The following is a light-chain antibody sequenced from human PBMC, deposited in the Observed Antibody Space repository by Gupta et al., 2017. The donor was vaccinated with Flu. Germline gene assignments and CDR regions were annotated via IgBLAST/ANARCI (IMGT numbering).Light chain of an antibody. CDR1: QSVLYSSNNKNY. J-gene: IGKJ1*01. V-gene: IGKV4-1*01. CDR3: QQYYSTPRT. CDR2: WAS. Sequence: NCKSSQSVLYSSNNKNYLGWYQQKPRQPPKLLIYWASTRESGVPDRFSGGGSGTDFTLTISSLQAEDVAVYYCQQYYSTPRTFGQGTKVEIK.